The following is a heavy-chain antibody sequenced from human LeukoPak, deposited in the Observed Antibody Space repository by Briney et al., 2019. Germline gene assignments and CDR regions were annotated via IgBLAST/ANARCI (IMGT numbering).Heavy chain of an antibody. Sequence: PGGSLRLSCAASGFTFSSYAMSWVRQAQGKGLEWGSAISGSGGSTYYADSVKGRFTISTDNSKNTLYLQMNSLRAEDTAVYYCAKFEGYYDSSCYPDAFDIWGQGTMVTVSS. D-gene: IGHD3-22*01. CDR1: GFTFSSYA. J-gene: IGHJ3*02. V-gene: IGHV3-23*01. CDR2: ISGSGGST. CDR3: AKFEGYYDSSCYPDAFDI.